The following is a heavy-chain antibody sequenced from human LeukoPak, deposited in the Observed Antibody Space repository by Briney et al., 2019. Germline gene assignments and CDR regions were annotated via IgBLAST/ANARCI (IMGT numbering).Heavy chain of an antibody. D-gene: IGHD2-21*02. Sequence: SETLSLTCTVSGGSISSGDYYWSWIRQPPGKGLEWIGYIYYSGSTYYNPSLKSRVSISVDTSKNQLSLKLSSVTAADTAVYYCAGHQGMAHCDYWGQGTLVTVSS. J-gene: IGHJ4*01. CDR1: GGSISSGDYY. CDR2: IYYSGST. V-gene: IGHV4-30-4*01. CDR3: AGHQGMAHCDY.